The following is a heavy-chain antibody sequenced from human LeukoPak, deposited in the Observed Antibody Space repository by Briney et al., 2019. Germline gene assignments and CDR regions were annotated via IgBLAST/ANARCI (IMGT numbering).Heavy chain of an antibody. V-gene: IGHV3-48*01. Sequence: GGSLRLSCAASGFTFSSYSMNWVRQAPGKGLEWLSYISTSSTTIYYADSVKGRFTISRDNAKNSLYLQMNSLRAEDTAVYYCARDLSGYSGYDDAFDIWGQGTMVTVSS. CDR2: ISTSSTTI. D-gene: IGHD5-12*01. CDR3: ARDLSGYSGYDDAFDI. CDR1: GFTFSSYS. J-gene: IGHJ3*02.